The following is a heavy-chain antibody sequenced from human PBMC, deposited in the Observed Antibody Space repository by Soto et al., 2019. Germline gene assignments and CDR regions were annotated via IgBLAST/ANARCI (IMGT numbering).Heavy chain of an antibody. CDR3: ARETPSFDS. CDR2: IRTISSAI. D-gene: IGHD2-15*01. Sequence: QLVESGGSLVQPGGSLRLSCAASGFTFSDYPMNWVRQAPGKGLEWVSSIRTISSAIYFADSVRGRFTISRDNARNSLYLQMTSLRDEDTAVYYCARETPSFDSWGQGTLVTVSS. J-gene: IGHJ4*02. CDR1: GFTFSDYP. V-gene: IGHV3-48*02.